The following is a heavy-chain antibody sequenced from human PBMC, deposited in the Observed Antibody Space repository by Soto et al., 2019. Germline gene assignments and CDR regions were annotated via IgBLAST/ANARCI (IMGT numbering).Heavy chain of an antibody. CDR1: GFSLSTSGVG. V-gene: IGHV2-5*01. D-gene: IGHD1-26*01. J-gene: IGHJ4*02. CDR3: AHSSNRYSGSYFDY. Sequence: SGPTLVNPTQSLTLTCAFSGFSLSTSGVGVGWIRQPPGKALEWLALIYWNDDKRYSPSLKSRLTITKDTSKNQVVLTMTNVDPVDTATYYCAHSSNRYSGSYFDYWGQGTLVTVSS. CDR2: IYWNDDK.